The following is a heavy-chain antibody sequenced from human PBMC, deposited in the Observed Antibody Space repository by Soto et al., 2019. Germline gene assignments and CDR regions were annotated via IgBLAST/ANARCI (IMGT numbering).Heavy chain of an antibody. Sequence: EVQLVESGGGLVKPGGSLRLSCETSGFTFSAYSMNWVLQAPGRGLEFVSSITSNKIYYADSVRRRFTISKDNAKNSLSLPLTSLRDADTAVYYCARPDRIFYYLDVWGKGTTVTVSS. CDR2: ITSNKI. J-gene: IGHJ6*03. V-gene: IGHV3-21*01. CDR3: ARPDRIFYYLDV. CDR1: GFTFSAYS.